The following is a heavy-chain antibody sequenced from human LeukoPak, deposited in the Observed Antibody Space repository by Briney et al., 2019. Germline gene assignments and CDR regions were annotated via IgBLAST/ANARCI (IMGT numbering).Heavy chain of an antibody. J-gene: IGHJ4*02. Sequence: GGSLRLSCAASGFTFSSYAMSWVRQAPGKGLEWVSAIRGSGGSTYYADSVKGRFTISRDNSKNTLYLQMNSLRAEDTAVYYCAKDQRWLQSTESPFDYWGQGTLVTVSS. CDR1: GFTFSSYA. CDR3: AKDQRWLQSTESPFDY. CDR2: IRGSGGST. D-gene: IGHD5-24*01. V-gene: IGHV3-23*01.